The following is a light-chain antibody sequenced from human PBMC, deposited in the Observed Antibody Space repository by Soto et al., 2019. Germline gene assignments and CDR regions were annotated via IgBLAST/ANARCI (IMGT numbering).Light chain of an antibody. Sequence: QLVLTQPPSTSASLGASVTLTCTLSSGYSNYKVAWYQQRAGKGPLFVMRVGTGGIEGSKGNGIPDRFSVSGSGLNRYLTITNIKEEDEGDNHCGVAHGSRSNLVVVFGGGTKLTVL. CDR3: GVAHGSRSNLVVV. CDR2: VGTGGIEG. CDR1: SGYSNYK. J-gene: IGLJ2*01. V-gene: IGLV9-49*01.